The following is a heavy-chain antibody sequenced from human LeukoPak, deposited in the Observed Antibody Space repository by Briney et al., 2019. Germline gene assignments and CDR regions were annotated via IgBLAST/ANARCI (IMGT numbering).Heavy chain of an antibody. V-gene: IGHV3-15*07. J-gene: IGHJ5*02. Sequence: GGSLRLSCATSGFSFYNAWMNWVRQAPGKGLEWVGRIRSNSDGGTIDYAAPVKGRFTLPRDDSKDTLYLQMNSLQTEDTAVYYCATDFYDSTWGQGTLVTVSS. D-gene: IGHD5/OR15-5a*01. CDR2: IRSNSDGGTI. CDR1: GFSFYNAW. CDR3: ATDFYDST.